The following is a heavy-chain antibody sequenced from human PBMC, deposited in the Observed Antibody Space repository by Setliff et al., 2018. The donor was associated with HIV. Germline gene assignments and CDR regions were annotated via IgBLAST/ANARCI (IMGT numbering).Heavy chain of an antibody. V-gene: IGHV4-34*01. J-gene: IGHJ4*02. CDR2: INHSGST. CDR3: ARGTKYSSGWSSGDY. Sequence: SETLSLTCAVQGGSFSGYYWSWIRQTPGKGLEWMGEINHSGSTNYNPSLKSRVTRLVDSSKKQFSLKLSSVTAADTGVYYCARGTKYSSGWSSGDYWGQGTEVTV. D-gene: IGHD6-19*01. CDR1: GGSFSGYY.